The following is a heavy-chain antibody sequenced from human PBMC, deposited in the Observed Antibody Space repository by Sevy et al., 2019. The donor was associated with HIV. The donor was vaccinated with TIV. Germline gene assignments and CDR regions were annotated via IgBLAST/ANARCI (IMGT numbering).Heavy chain of an antibody. J-gene: IGHJ3*02. CDR3: ASLLTEDPFDI. CDR2: ISAGGGRT. CDR1: GFIFSNYV. Sequence: GGSLRLSCEASGFIFSNYVMTWLRQAPGKGLEWVSGISAGGGRTYHADSVKGRFTMSGDKSKNTLYLQMNSLTAEDTAVYYCASLLTEDPFDIWGQGTMVTVS. V-gene: IGHV3-23*01. D-gene: IGHD3-10*01.